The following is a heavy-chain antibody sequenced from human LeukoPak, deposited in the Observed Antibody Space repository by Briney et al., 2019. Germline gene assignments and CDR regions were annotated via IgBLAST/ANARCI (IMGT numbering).Heavy chain of an antibody. D-gene: IGHD3-22*01. V-gene: IGHV3-11*04. CDR3: ARDLAVVLSDY. CDR2: ISNSGSTI. CDR1: GFTFSDYY. J-gene: IGHJ4*02. Sequence: GGSLRLSCAASGFTFSDYYMSWIRQAPGKGLEWVSYISNSGSTIYYADSVKGRFTISRDNAKNSLYLQMNSLRADDTAVYYCARDLAVVLSDYWGQGTLVTVSS.